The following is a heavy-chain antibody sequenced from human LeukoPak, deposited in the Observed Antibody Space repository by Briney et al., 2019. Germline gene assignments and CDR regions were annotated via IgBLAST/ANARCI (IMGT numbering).Heavy chain of an antibody. CDR1: GFTFSSYA. V-gene: IGHV3-23*01. D-gene: IGHD3-22*01. CDR3: AKGGLVVITLSPYDY. J-gene: IGHJ4*02. CDR2: ISGSGGST. Sequence: GGSLRLSCAASGFTFSSYAMSWVRQAPGKGLEWVSAISGSGGSTYYADSVKGRFTISRDNSKNTLYLQMNSLRAEDTAVYYCAKGGLVVITLSPYDYWGQGTLVTVSS.